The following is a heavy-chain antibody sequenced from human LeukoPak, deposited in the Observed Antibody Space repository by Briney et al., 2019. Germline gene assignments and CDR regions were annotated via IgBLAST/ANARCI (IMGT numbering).Heavy chain of an antibody. V-gene: IGHV1-46*01. CDR3: ARDLGSASDY. J-gene: IGHJ4*02. D-gene: IGHD6-6*01. CDR1: GYTLTELS. CDR2: INPSGGST. Sequence: ASVKVSCKVSGYTLTELSMHWARQAPGKGLEWMGIINPSGGSTSYAQKFQGRVTITRDTSTSTVYMELSSLRSEDTAVYYCARDLGSASDYWGQGTLVTVSS.